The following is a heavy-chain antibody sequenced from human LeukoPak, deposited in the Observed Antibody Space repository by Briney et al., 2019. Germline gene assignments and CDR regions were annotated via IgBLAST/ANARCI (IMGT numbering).Heavy chain of an antibody. CDR2: ISYDGSNK. D-gene: IGHD3-3*01. V-gene: IGHV3-30*18. Sequence: HSGGSLRLSCAASGFTFSSYGMHWVRQAPGKGLEWVAVISYDGSNKYYADSVKGRFTISRDNSKNTLYLQMNSLRAEDTAVYYCAKDRGTIFGVVFFDYWGQGTLVTVSS. CDR1: GFTFSSYG. CDR3: AKDRGTIFGVVFFDY. J-gene: IGHJ4*02.